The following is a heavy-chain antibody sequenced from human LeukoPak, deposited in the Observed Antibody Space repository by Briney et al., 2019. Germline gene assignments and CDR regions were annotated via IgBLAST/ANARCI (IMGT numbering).Heavy chain of an antibody. V-gene: IGHV3-21*01. CDR1: GFTFSAYS. CDR3: ARAEIFQGMDY. D-gene: IGHD2-21*01. Sequence: PGGSLRLSCAASGFTFSAYSMSWVRQAAGKGLEWVSYISSSSSSIHYADSVKGRFTISRDNAKESVYLQMNNLRVEDTAVYYCARAEIFQGMDYWGQGILVTVSS. CDR2: ISSSSSSI. J-gene: IGHJ4*02.